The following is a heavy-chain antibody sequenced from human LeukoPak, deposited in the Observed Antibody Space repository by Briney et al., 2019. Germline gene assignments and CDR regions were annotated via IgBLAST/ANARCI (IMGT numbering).Heavy chain of an antibody. V-gene: IGHV1-69*05. Sequence: ASVKVSCKASGGAFSSYAFRWVREAPGQGLEWMVVIIPIFDATNYAQKFQGKVTITTDESTSTAYMELSSLRSEDTAVYYCARDLKYSSAPDVDKTFDPWGQGTLVTVSS. CDR1: GGAFSSYA. CDR3: ARDLKYSSAPDVDKTFDP. D-gene: IGHD6-25*01. J-gene: IGHJ5*02. CDR2: IIPIFDAT.